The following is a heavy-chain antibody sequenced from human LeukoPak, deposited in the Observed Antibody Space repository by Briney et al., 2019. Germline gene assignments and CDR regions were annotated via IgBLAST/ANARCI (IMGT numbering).Heavy chain of an antibody. V-gene: IGHV3-48*04. CDR3: ARPVDY. CDR1: GFTFSSYS. CDR2: ISSSSSTI. Sequence: GGSLRLSCAASGFTFSSYSMIWVRQAPGKGLEWVSYISSSSSTIYYAGSVKGRFTISRDNAKNSLFLQMNSLRAEDTAVYYCARPVDYWGQGTLVTVSS. J-gene: IGHJ4*02.